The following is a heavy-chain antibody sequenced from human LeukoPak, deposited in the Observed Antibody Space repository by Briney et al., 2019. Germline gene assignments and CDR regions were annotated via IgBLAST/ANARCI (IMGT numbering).Heavy chain of an antibody. CDR1: GFTFSSYG. D-gene: IGHD5-12*01. CDR3: AKDVGIVATISSTY. CDR2: ISYDGSNK. J-gene: IGHJ4*02. V-gene: IGHV3-30*18. Sequence: GGSLRLSCAASGFTFSSYGMHWVRQAPGKGLEWVAVISYDGSNKYYADSVKGRFTISRDNSKNTLYLQMNSLRAEDTAVYYCAKDVGIVATISSTYWGQGTPVTVSS.